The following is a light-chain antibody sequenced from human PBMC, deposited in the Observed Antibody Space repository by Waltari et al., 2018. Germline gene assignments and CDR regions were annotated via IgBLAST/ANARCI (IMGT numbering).Light chain of an antibody. J-gene: IGLJ1*01. CDR3: NSFRSSDTYV. CDR2: DVT. CDR1: SSDIGGYNY. Sequence: QSGLTQPASVSGPPGQSITISCTGSSSDIGGYNYVSWYQQHQGKAPKLIYDVTKRPSGVSNRFSASKSGDTASLTISELQAEDEADYYCNSFRSSDTYVFGTGTRVTVL. V-gene: IGLV2-14*01.